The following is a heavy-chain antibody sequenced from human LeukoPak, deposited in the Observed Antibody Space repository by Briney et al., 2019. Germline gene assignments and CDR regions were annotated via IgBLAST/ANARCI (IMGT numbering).Heavy chain of an antibody. J-gene: IGHJ4*02. V-gene: IGHV1-2*02. CDR2: INANSGGA. CDR3: ARGPRYCSGGICYGSNFDY. CDR1: GYTFTNYY. D-gene: IGHD2-15*01. Sequence: ASVKVSCKASGYTFTNYYIHWVRQAPGQSLEWMGWINANSGGADCTQKFQGRVTMTRDTSITTVYMEVSRLRSDDTAVYYCARGPRYCSGGICYGSNFDYWGQGTLVTVSS.